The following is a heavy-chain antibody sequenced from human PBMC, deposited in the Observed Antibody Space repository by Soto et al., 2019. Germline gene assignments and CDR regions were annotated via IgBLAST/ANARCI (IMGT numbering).Heavy chain of an antibody. J-gene: IGHJ6*03. CDR2: ISSSSSYI. D-gene: IGHD4-17*01. CDR3: ARGTEDPPGYSDYIYYYYYMDV. Sequence: GGSLRLSCAASGFTFSTYSMNWVRQAPGKGLEWVSSISSSSSYIYYVESVKGRLTISRDNAKNSLYLQMNSVRAEDTAVYYCARGTEDPPGYSDYIYYYYYMDVWGKGTTVTVSS. V-gene: IGHV3-21*01. CDR1: GFTFSTYS.